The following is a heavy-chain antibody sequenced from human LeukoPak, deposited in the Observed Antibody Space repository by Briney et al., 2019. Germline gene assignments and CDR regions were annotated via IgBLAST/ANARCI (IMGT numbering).Heavy chain of an antibody. V-gene: IGHV4-30-2*01. J-gene: IGHJ2*01. D-gene: IGHD6-19*01. Sequence: SETLSLTCTVSGGSISSGGYYWSWIRQPPGKGLEWIGYIYHSGSTYYNPSLKSRVTIPVDRSKNQFSLKLSSVTAADTAVYYCARTGDSSGWYFAGTRRTNWYFDLWGRGTLVTVSS. CDR3: ARTGDSSGWYFAGTRRTNWYFDL. CDR1: GGSISSGGYY. CDR2: IYHSGST.